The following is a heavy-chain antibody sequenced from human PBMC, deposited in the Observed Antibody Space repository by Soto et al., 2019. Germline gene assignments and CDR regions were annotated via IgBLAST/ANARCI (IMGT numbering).Heavy chain of an antibody. J-gene: IGHJ6*02. Sequence: QVQLVQSGAEVKKPGASVKVSCKASGYTFTSYGISWVRQAPGQGLEWMGWISAYNGNTNYAQKLRGRVTMTTDTSTSTAYMELRSLRSDDTAVYYCARSIVVVPAAIPTDYYYYYYGMDVWGQGTTVTVSS. CDR3: ARSIVVVPAAIPTDYYYYYYGMDV. CDR1: GYTFTSYG. CDR2: ISAYNGNT. D-gene: IGHD2-2*02. V-gene: IGHV1-18*01.